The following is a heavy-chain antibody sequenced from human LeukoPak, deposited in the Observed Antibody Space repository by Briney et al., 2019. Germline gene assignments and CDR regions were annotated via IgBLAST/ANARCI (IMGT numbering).Heavy chain of an antibody. Sequence: SQTLSLTCTVSGGSLSRGDYYWRWIRQPPGRGLEWLGYIYYSGSTYYNPSRKRRVTISVKTSKNQFSLKLRSVTAADTAVYSCASDYYASSGYSFDYWGQGTLVTVSS. CDR1: GGSLSRGDYY. J-gene: IGHJ4*02. CDR3: ASDYYASSGYSFDY. V-gene: IGHV4-30-4*01. CDR2: IYYSGST. D-gene: IGHD3-22*01.